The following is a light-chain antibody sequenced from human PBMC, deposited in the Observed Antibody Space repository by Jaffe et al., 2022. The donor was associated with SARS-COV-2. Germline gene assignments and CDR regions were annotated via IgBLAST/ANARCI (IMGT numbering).Light chain of an antibody. J-gene: IGLJ3*02. V-gene: IGLV4-69*02. CDR3: QTWDTGIQV. CDR1: SGHSTYT. Sequence: QPVLTQSPSASASLGASVKLTCTLSSGHSTYTIAWHQQQPEKGPRYLMSLDRDGSHSKGDGIPDRFSGSSSGAERYLTISSLQSEDEADYYCQTWDTGIQVFGGGTKLTVL. CDR2: LDRDGSH.